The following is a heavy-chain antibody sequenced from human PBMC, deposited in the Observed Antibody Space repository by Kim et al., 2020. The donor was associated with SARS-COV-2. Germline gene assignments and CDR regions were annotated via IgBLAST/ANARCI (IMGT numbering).Heavy chain of an antibody. D-gene: IGHD3-3*01. CDR2: IYPGDSET. CDR3: ARIGGSGAFDI. J-gene: IGHJ3*02. CDR1: GYRFTSYW. Sequence: GESLKISCKGSGYRFTSYWIAWVRQMPGKGLEWMGIIYPGDSETRNSPSFQGQVTISVDTSISTTYLQWSSLKASDTAMYYCARIGGSGAFDIWGQGTMVTVSS. V-gene: IGHV5-51*01.